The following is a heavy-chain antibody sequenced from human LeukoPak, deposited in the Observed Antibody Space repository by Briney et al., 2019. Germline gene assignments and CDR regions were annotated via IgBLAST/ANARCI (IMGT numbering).Heavy chain of an antibody. CDR1: GLTLSNVW. J-gene: IGHJ1*01. V-gene: IGHV3-15*07. CDR3: AHGSAQYYEY. Sequence: GGSLRLSCAVSGLTLSNVWMNWVRQAPGKGLEWVGRIRSQTAGGTTDFAAPVKGRFSISRDDSKNSLYLQMNSLTSEDTAVYYCAHGSAQYYEYWGQGTLVTVSS. CDR2: IRSQTAGGTT. D-gene: IGHD2-15*01.